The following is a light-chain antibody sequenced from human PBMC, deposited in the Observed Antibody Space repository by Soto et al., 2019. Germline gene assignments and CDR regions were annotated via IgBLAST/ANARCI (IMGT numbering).Light chain of an antibody. CDR2: MAF. V-gene: IGKV1-39*01. CDR3: QQSYSAPIT. CDR1: QNIRNY. J-gene: IGKJ5*01. Sequence: IQMTHSPSSLAASVGYRVTITCRASQNIRNYLNWYQQKPGKAPKLPIYMAFTLQSGVPSRFSGSGSGTDFTLTISSLQPEDFASYYCQQSYSAPITLGQGTRLEIK.